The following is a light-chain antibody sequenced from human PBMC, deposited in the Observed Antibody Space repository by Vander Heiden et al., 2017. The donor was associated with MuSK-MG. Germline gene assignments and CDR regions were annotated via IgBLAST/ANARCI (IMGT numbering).Light chain of an antibody. CDR2: KSS. Sequence: DIVMTQTPLSSPVTLGQPASISCRSSQSLLDRNGNTYLSWLQQRPGLPPRLLIYKSSNRCSGVPDRFSGSGAGTDFTLKISRVEVEHVRVYYCRQEKQFPRTFGQWTKVXIK. J-gene: IGKJ1*01. CDR3: RQEKQFPRT. CDR1: QSLLDRNGNTY. V-gene: IGKV2-24*01.